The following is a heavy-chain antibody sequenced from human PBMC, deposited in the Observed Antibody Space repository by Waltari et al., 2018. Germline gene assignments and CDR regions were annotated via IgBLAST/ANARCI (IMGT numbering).Heavy chain of an antibody. V-gene: IGHV4-39*07. CDR1: RVSLSSSRYY. CDR2: IYYSGST. D-gene: IGHD2-15*01. Sequence: QLQLQESGPGLVKPSETLSLTCTVSRVSLSSSRYYCGWIPQPPGKGLEWIGSIYYSGSTCYNTSLKSRVTISVDTSKNQFSLKLSSVTAADTAVYYCARDPRVDRERYFDLWGRGTLVTVSS. J-gene: IGHJ2*01. CDR3: ARDPRVDRERYFDL.